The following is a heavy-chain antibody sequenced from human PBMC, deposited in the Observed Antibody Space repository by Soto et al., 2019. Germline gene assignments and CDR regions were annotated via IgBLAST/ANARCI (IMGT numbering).Heavy chain of an antibody. D-gene: IGHD3-10*01. Sequence: SETLSLTCPVSGDAVGSPAYWWAWIRQPPGEGLEWIGSIYSSGSTYYKPSLQSRVTISVDTSKNELSLKLYFVTDTDTAVYYCARQLGRGWFAPWGQGTLVTVSS. CDR3: ARQLGRGWFAP. J-gene: IGHJ5*02. V-gene: IGHV4-39*01. CDR1: GDAVGSPAYW. CDR2: IYSSGST.